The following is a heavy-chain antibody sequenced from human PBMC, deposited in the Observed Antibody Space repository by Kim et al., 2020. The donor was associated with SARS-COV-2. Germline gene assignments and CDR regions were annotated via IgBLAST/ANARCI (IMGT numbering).Heavy chain of an antibody. D-gene: IGHD2-21*01. CDR3: ATRGFIAAGHFSYAMDV. CDR2: VTPIYDTS. CDR1: GDTFSSYT. Sequence: SVKVSCKASGDTFSSYTINWVRQAPGQGLEWVGGVTPIYDTSNYAQKFQARVTITADAPTHTAYLELHSLTSDDAAIYYCATRGFIAAGHFSYAMDVWGQGTTVTVSS. J-gene: IGHJ6*02. V-gene: IGHV1-69*13.